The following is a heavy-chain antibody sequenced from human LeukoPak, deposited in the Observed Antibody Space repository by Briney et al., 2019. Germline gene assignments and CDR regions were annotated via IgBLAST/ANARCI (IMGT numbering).Heavy chain of an antibody. CDR1: GFSFSGYS. CDR3: ASSFMVRGN. J-gene: IGHJ4*02. D-gene: IGHD3-10*01. V-gene: IGHV3-21*01. CDR2: ISSSSSYV. Sequence: GGSLRLSCAASGFSFSGYSMNWVRQAPGKGLEWVSSISSSSSYVYYADSVKGRFTISRDNGKNSLYLQMNSLRAEDTAVYYCASSFMVRGNWGQGTLVTVSS.